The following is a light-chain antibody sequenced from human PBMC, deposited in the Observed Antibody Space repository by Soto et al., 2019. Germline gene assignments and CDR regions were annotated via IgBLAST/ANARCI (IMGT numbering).Light chain of an antibody. V-gene: IGLV2-14*01. CDR3: SSYTSSSTLYV. CDR1: SSDVGGYNY. Sequence: QSVLTQPASVSGSPGQSITISCTGTSSDVGGYNYVSCYQQHPGKAPKLMIYEVSNRPSGVSNRFSGSKSGNTASLTISGLQAEDEADYCCSSYTSSSTLYVFGTGTKVTVL. J-gene: IGLJ1*01. CDR2: EVS.